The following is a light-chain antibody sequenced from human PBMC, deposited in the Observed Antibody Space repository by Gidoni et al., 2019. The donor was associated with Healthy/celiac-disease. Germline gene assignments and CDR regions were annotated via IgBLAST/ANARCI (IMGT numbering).Light chain of an antibody. CDR2: GAS. V-gene: IGKV3-20*01. J-gene: IGKJ1*01. CDR1: QSVSSSY. CDR3: QQYGSSTRT. Sequence: DIVLTQSPGTLSLSPGERATLSCRARQSVSSSYLAWYQQKPGQAPRLLIYGASSRATGIPDRFSGSGSGTDFTLTISRREPEDFAVDYCQQYGSSTRTFGQXTKVEIK.